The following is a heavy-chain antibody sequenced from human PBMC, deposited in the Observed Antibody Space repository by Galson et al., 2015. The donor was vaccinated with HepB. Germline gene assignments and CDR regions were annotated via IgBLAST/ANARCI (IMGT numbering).Heavy chain of an antibody. Sequence: SVKVSCKASGGTFSSYAISWVRQAPGQGLEWMGGIIPIFGTANYAQKFQGRVTITADESTSTAYMELSSLRSEDTAVYYCARVGDFWSGYAPWGQGTLVTVSS. J-gene: IGHJ5*02. CDR2: IIPIFGTA. V-gene: IGHV1-69*13. CDR1: GGTFSSYA. CDR3: ARVGDFWSGYAP. D-gene: IGHD3-3*01.